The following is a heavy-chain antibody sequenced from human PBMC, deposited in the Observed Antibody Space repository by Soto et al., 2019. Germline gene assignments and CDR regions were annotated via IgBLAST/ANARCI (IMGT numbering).Heavy chain of an antibody. Sequence: AGGSLRLSCAASGFTFSSYGMHWVRQAPGKGLEWVAVISYDGSNKYYADSVKGRFTISRDNSKNTLYLQMNSLRAEDTAVYYCAKGGSPHYDSSGFFDYWGQGTLVTVSS. CDR2: ISYDGSNK. V-gene: IGHV3-30*18. CDR1: GFTFSSYG. CDR3: AKGGSPHYDSSGFFDY. D-gene: IGHD3-22*01. J-gene: IGHJ4*02.